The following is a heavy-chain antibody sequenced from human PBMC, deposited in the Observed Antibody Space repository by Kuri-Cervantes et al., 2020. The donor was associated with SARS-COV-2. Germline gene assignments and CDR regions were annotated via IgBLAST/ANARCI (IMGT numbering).Heavy chain of an antibody. CDR1: GGSFSGYY. Sequence: SETLSLTCAVYGGSFSGYYWSWIRQPPGKGLEWIGEINHSGSTSYNPSLKSRVTISVDKSKNQFSLKLSSVTAADTAVYYCAGLIYCSSTSCTRLREAFNWFDPWGQGTLVTVSS. V-gene: IGHV4-34*01. CDR3: AGLIYCSSTSCTRLREAFNWFDP. CDR2: INHSGST. J-gene: IGHJ5*02. D-gene: IGHD2-2*01.